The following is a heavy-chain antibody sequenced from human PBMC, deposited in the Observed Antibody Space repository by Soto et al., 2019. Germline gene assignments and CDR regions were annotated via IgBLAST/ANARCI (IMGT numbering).Heavy chain of an antibody. D-gene: IGHD6-6*01. CDR2: IIPIFGTA. J-gene: IGHJ6*02. CDR3: ARGLEYSSSSGYYYYYYGMDV. Sequence: SVKVSCKASGGTFSSYAISWVRQAPGQGLEWMGGIIPIFGTANYAQKFQGRVTITADESTSTAYMELSSLRSEDTAVYYCARGLEYSSSSGYYYYYYGMDVWGQGTTVTVSS. V-gene: IGHV1-69*13. CDR1: GGTFSSYA.